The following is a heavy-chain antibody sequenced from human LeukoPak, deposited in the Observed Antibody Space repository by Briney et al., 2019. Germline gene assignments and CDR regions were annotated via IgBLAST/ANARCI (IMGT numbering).Heavy chain of an antibody. Sequence: SETLSLTCTVSGGSISSYHWSWIRQPPGKGLEWIGYIYYSGSTNYNPSLKSRVTISVDTSKNQFSLKLSSVTAADTAVYYCARGWFGESPLHYWGQGTLVTVSS. CDR3: ARGWFGESPLHY. CDR2: IYYSGST. J-gene: IGHJ4*02. CDR1: GGSISSYH. D-gene: IGHD3-10*01. V-gene: IGHV4-59*01.